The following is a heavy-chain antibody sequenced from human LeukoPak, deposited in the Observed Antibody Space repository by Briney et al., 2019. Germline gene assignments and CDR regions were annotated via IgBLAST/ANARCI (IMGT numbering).Heavy chain of an antibody. J-gene: IGHJ4*02. CDR3: AKGAVTADYFDY. CDR2: ISYDGSNK. D-gene: IGHD2-21*02. V-gene: IGHV3-30*18. CDR1: GFTFSSYG. Sequence: QPGRSLRLSCAASGFTFSSYGMHWVRQAPGKGLEWEAVISYDGSNKYYADSVKGRFTISRDNSKNTLYLQMNSLRAEDTAVYYCAKGAVTADYFDYWGQGTLVTVSS.